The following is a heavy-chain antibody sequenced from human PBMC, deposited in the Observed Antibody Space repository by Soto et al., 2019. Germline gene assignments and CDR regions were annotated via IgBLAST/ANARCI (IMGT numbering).Heavy chain of an antibody. Sequence: EVQLVESGGDLVQPGGSLRLSCAASGFRFSSSWMHWFRQAPGKGLVWVSRINSGGTTSYYADSVKGRFTISRDNAKNTLYLQMNSLRVDDTAVYFCASGGSGTYGRFDPWGQGTLVSVSS. CDR1: GFRFSSSW. J-gene: IGHJ5*02. D-gene: IGHD1-26*01. V-gene: IGHV3-74*01. CDR2: INSGGTTS. CDR3: ASGGSGTYGRFDP.